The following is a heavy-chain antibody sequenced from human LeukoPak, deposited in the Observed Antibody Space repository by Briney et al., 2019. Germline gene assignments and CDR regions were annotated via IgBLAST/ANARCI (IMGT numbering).Heavy chain of an antibody. CDR1: GGSISSSSYS. CDR2: IYYSGST. V-gene: IGHV4-39*01. J-gene: IGHJ6*02. Sequence: SETLSLTCTVSGGSISSSSYSWGWIRQPPGKGLEWIGSIYYSGSTYYNPSLKSRVTISVDTSKNQFSLKLSSVTAADTAVYYCARRNRRRQWLARGYYGMDVWGQGTTVTVSS. D-gene: IGHD6-19*01. CDR3: ARRNRRRQWLARGYYGMDV.